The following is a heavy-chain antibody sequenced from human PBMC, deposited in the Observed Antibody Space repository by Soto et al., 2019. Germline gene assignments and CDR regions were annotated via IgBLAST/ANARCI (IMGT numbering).Heavy chain of an antibody. CDR3: AKDLRRYYYYYGMDV. CDR2: ISYDGSNK. Sequence: GGSLRLSCAASGFTFSSYGMHWVRQAPGKGLEWVAVISYDGSNKYYADSVKGRFTISRDNSKNTPYLQMNSLRAEDTAVYYCAKDLRRYYYYYGMDVWGQGTTVTVSS. J-gene: IGHJ6*02. CDR1: GFTFSSYG. V-gene: IGHV3-30*18.